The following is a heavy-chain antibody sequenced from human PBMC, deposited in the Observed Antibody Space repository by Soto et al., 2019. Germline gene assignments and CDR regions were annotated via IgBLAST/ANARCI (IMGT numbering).Heavy chain of an antibody. V-gene: IGHV4-34*01. CDR1: VGSFSGYY. CDR3: ARTPKYYYDSSGYPTYFDY. D-gene: IGHD3-22*01. CDR2: INHSGST. J-gene: IGHJ4*02. Sequence: PSETLSLTCAVYVGSFSGYYWSWIRQPPGKGLEWIGEINHSGSTNYNPSLKSRVTISVDTSKNQFSLKLSSVTAADTAVYYCARTPKYYYDSSGYPTYFDYWGQGTLVTVSS.